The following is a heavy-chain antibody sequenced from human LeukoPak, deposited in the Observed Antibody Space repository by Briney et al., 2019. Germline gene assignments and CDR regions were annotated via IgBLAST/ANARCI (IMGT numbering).Heavy chain of an antibody. V-gene: IGHV3-48*01. CDR2: ISSSSSTI. J-gene: IGHJ4*02. CDR3: AGIAATHDY. CDR1: RFTFSSYG. Sequence: GGSLRLSCAASRFTFSSYGMHWVRQAPGKGLEWVSYISSSSSTIYYADSVKGRFTISRDNSKNTLYLQMNSLRAEDTAVYYCAGIAATHDYWGQGTVVTVSS. D-gene: IGHD6-13*01.